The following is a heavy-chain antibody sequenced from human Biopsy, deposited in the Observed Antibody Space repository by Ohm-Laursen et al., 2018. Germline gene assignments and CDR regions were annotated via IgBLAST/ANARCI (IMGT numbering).Heavy chain of an antibody. CDR2: IRDKANSYTT. D-gene: IGHD2-15*01. CDR3: ARAGRYCSGGGCYSWFDS. V-gene: IGHV3-72*01. Sequence: SLRLSCAASGFSFSDNYMDWVRHAPGKGLEWVGRIRDKANSYTTDYAASVKGSFTISRDGSKNSLYLQMNSLKTEDTALYYCARAGRYCSGGGCYSWFDSWGQGTLVSVSS. J-gene: IGHJ5*01. CDR1: GFSFSDNY.